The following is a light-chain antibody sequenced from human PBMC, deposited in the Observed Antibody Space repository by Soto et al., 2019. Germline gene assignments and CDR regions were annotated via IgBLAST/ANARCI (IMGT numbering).Light chain of an antibody. CDR2: EVS. J-gene: IGLJ1*01. CDR3: SSYAGSSTYL. V-gene: IGLV2-23*02. Sequence: QSALTQPASVSGSPGQSITISCTGTSSDVGSYNLVSWYQQHPGKAPKLMIYEVSKRPSGVSNRFSGSKSGSTASLTISSLQAEDEADYYCSSYAGSSTYLFGTGTKVTVL. CDR1: SSDVGSYNL.